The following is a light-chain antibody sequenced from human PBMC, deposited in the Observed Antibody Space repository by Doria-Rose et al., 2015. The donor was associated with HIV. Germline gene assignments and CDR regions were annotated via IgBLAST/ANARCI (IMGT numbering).Light chain of an antibody. J-gene: IGKJ1*01. CDR3: HQYGTSWT. CDR1: QSFSSTY. V-gene: IGKV3-20*01. CDR2: DGS. Sequence: EIVLTQSPGTLSSSPGERATLSCRASQSFSSTYLAWYQQKPGQAPSLLIYDGSTRATGIPDRFSASGSGTDFTLTINRLEPKDFALYYCHQYGTSWTFGQGTKVEI.